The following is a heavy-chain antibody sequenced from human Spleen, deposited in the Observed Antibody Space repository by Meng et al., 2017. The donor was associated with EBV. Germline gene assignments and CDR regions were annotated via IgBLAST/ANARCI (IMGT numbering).Heavy chain of an antibody. CDR3: ARPRGDDYYYLFGY. V-gene: IGHV4-39*01. Sequence: QESDPGRVKLSGTLSLTCPVARGSISMSAYSWGWIRQPPGKGPEWIGSIYYTGSTYFNPSLRSRVTISVDTSKNQYSLRLSSVTAADTAVYYCARPRGDDYYYLFGYWGQGALVTVSS. CDR1: RGSISMSAYS. J-gene: IGHJ4*02. D-gene: IGHD3-22*01. CDR2: IYYTGST.